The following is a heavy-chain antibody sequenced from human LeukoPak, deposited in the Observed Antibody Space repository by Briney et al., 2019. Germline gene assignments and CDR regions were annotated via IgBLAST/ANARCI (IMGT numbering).Heavy chain of an antibody. CDR2: ISGSSGYT. CDR3: ARGVAAAGTRWFDP. CDR1: GLTFSDYD. J-gene: IGHJ5*02. Sequence: GGSLRLSCAASGLTFSDYDMTWIRQAPGKGLEWVSYISGSSGYTNYADSVKGRFTISRDNARNSLYLQMNSLSAEDTAVYYPARGVAAAGTRWFDPWGQGTLVTVSS. D-gene: IGHD6-13*01. V-gene: IGHV3-11*03.